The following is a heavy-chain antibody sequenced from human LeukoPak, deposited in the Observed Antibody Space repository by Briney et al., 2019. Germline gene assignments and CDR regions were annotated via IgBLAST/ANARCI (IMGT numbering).Heavy chain of an antibody. V-gene: IGHV3-21*01. CDR2: ISSSSSYI. CDR1: GFTFSSYS. Sequence: GGSLRLSCAASGFTFSSYSMNWVRQAPGKGLEWVSSISSSSSYIYYADSVKGRFTISRDNAKNSLYLQMNSLRAEDTAVYYCARVLMNCSGGSCYPSLSFDYWGQGTLVTVSS. CDR3: ARVLMNCSGGSCYPSLSFDY. J-gene: IGHJ4*02. D-gene: IGHD2-15*01.